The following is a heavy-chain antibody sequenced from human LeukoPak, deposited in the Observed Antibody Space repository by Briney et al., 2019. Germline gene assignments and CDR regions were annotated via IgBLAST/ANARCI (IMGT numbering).Heavy chain of an antibody. J-gene: IGHJ4*02. CDR2: IRPDGSEK. Sequence: PGGSLRLSCAASGFSFSIYWMTWVRQAPGKGLEWVANIRPDGSEKYYADSVRGRCTISRDNTRNTLDLQMNSLRPEDTAVYFCARFVDQSTYYFDSWGQGTLVIVSS. CDR1: GFSFSIYW. D-gene: IGHD3-10*01. V-gene: IGHV3-7*03. CDR3: ARFVDQSTYYFDS.